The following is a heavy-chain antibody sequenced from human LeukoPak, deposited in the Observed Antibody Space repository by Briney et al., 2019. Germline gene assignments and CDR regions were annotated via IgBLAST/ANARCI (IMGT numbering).Heavy chain of an antibody. J-gene: IGHJ3*01. CDR2: ISSISAYL. D-gene: IGHD4-11*01. V-gene: IGHV3-21*06. CDR1: GFTFRDSS. CDR3: ARGRSSSHYPTFFDV. Sequence: GGSLRLSCAATGFTFRDSSMNWVRQAPGKGLEWVSYISSISAYLHYSDAVKGRFTISRDNAKNSVYLQMNSLRAEDSALYYCARGRSSSHYPTFFDVWGQGTMVIVSS.